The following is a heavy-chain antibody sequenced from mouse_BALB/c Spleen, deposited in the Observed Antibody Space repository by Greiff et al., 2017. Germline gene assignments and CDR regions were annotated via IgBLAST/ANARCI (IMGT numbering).Heavy chain of an antibody. D-gene: IGHD2-14*01. CDR3: AGRSRYDGGDY. CDR1: GYTFTSYW. CDR2: IDPSDSYT. V-gene: IGHV1-69*02. J-gene: IGHJ2*01. Sequence: QVQLKESGAELVKPGASVKLSCKASGYTFTSYWMHWVKQRPGQGLEWIGEIDPSDSYTNYNQKFKGKATLTVDKSSSTAYMQLSSLTSEDSAVYYCAGRSRYDGGDYWGQGTTLTVSS.